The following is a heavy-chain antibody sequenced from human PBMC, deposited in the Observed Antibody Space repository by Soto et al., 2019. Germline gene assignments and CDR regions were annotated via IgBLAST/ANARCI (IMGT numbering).Heavy chain of an antibody. Sequence: XESLKISCKGSGYSFTSYWIGWVRQMPGKGLEWMGIIYPGDSDTRYSPSFQGQVTISADKSISTAYLQWSSLKASDTAMYYCARHGVLRYFDWSSWGQGTLVTVSS. V-gene: IGHV5-51*01. CDR1: GYSFTSYW. J-gene: IGHJ5*02. CDR2: IYPGDSDT. CDR3: ARHGVLRYFDWSS. D-gene: IGHD3-9*01.